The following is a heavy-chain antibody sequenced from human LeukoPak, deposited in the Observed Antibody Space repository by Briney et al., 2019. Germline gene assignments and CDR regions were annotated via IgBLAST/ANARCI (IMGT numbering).Heavy chain of an antibody. V-gene: IGHV3-21*04. J-gene: IGHJ5*02. Sequence: GGSLRLSCAASGFTFSSYSMNWVRQAPGKGLEWVSSISSSSSYIYYADSVKGRFTISRDNSKSTLYLQMNSLRAEDTAVYYCAKDQPIFGVVNWFDPWGQGTLVTVSS. CDR1: GFTFSSYS. CDR3: AKDQPIFGVVNWFDP. D-gene: IGHD3-3*01. CDR2: ISSSSSYI.